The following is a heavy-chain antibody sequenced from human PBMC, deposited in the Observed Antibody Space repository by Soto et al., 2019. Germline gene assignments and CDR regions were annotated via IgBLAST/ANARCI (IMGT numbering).Heavy chain of an antibody. V-gene: IGHV3-66*01. D-gene: IGHD1-1*01. CDR1: GFTVSSNY. CDR2: IYSGGST. CDR3: ARTNTLETGIGGFGY. J-gene: IGHJ4*02. Sequence: ESGGGLVQPGGSLRLSCAASGFTVSSNYMSWVRQAPGKGLEWVSVIYSGGSTYYADSVKGRFTISRDNSKNTLYLQMNRLRAEDTAVYYCARTNTLETGIGGFGYWGQGTLVTVSS.